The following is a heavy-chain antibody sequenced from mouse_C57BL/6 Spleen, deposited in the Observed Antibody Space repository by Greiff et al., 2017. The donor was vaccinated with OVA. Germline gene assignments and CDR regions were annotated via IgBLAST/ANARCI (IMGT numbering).Heavy chain of an antibody. Sequence: EVQRVESGPELVKPGASVKIPCKASGYTFTDYNMDWVKQSHGKSLEWIGDINPNNGGTIYNQKFKGKATLTVDKSSSTAYMELRSLTSEDTAVDYCARPYYTNPSGYFDVWGTGTTVTVSS. V-gene: IGHV1-18*01. D-gene: IGHD2-12*01. CDR1: GYTFTDYN. CDR3: ARPYYTNPSGYFDV. CDR2: INPNNGGT. J-gene: IGHJ1*03.